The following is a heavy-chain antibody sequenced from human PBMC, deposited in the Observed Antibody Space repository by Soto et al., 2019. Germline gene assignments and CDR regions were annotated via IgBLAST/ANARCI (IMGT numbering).Heavy chain of an antibody. Sequence: GGSLRLSCAASGFTVSSNYMSWVRQAPGKGLEWVSVIYSGGSTYYADSVKGRFTISRDNSKKTLYLQMNSLRAEDTVVFYCARANLEWLLSRLYYYYMDVWGKGTTVTVSS. D-gene: IGHD3-3*01. CDR3: ARANLEWLLSRLYYYYMDV. V-gene: IGHV3-66*01. J-gene: IGHJ6*03. CDR1: GFTVSSNY. CDR2: IYSGGST.